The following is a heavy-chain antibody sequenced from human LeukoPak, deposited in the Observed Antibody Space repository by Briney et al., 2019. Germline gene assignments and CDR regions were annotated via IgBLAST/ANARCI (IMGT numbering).Heavy chain of an antibody. D-gene: IGHD3-9*01. Sequence: PSQTLSLTCTVSGGSISSGGYYWSWIRQHPGKGLEWIVYIYYSGSTYYNPSLKSRVTISVDTSKNQFSLKLSSVTAADTAVYYCARGVPGGSDWLPYYFDYWGQGTLLTVSS. V-gene: IGHV4-31*03. CDR2: IYYSGST. CDR3: ARGVPGGSDWLPYYFDY. CDR1: GGSISSGGYY. J-gene: IGHJ4*02.